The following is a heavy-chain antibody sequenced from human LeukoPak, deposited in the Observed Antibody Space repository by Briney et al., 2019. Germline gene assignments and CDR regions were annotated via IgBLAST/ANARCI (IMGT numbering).Heavy chain of an antibody. V-gene: IGHV4-4*02. CDR2: IYYNGNT. CDR3: ARQGPSTYFDY. J-gene: IGHJ4*02. Sequence: SETLSLTCAVSGASISSRSWWSWVRQPPGKGLEWIGYIYYNGNTNYNPSLKSRVTISIDTSKNQFSLKLNSVTAADTAIYYCARQGPSTYFDYWGQGTLVTVSS. CDR1: GASISSRSW. D-gene: IGHD2/OR15-2a*01.